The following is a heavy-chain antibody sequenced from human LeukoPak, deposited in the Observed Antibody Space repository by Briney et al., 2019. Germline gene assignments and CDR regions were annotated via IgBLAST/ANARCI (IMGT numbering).Heavy chain of an antibody. D-gene: IGHD3-22*01. V-gene: IGHV3-33*01. Sequence: PGRSLRLSCAACGFTFSSYGMHWVRQDPGKGLEWVAVIWYDGSNKYYADSVKGRFTISRDNSKNTLYLQMNSLRAEDTAVYYCARNYYDSSGYYYHDYWGQGTLVSVSS. CDR1: GFTFSSYG. CDR2: IWYDGSNK. CDR3: ARNYYDSSGYYYHDY. J-gene: IGHJ4*02.